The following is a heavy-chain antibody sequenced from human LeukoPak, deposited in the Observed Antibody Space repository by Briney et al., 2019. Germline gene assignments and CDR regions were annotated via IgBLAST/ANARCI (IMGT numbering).Heavy chain of an antibody. J-gene: IGHJ4*02. V-gene: IGHV3-30*02. Sequence: GGSLRLSCETSGFSFSTYWMSWVRQAPGKGLEWVAFIRYDGSNKYYADSVKGRFTISRDNSKNTLYLQMNSLRAEDTAVYYCAKDDHGDYGVLRWGQGTLVTVSS. D-gene: IGHD4-17*01. CDR2: IRYDGSNK. CDR3: AKDDHGDYGVLR. CDR1: GFSFSTYW.